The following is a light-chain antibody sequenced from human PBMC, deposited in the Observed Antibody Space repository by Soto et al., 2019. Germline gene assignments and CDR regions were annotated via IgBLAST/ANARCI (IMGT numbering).Light chain of an antibody. CDR1: SSDVGGYKY. V-gene: IGLV2-14*03. J-gene: IGLJ3*02. CDR3: SSYTSNTTWV. CDR2: DVT. Sequence: HSALTQPASVSGSPGQSITISCTGTSSDVGGYKYVSWYQHHPGQAPKLLIYDVTNRPSGVSNRFSGSKSGNTASLTISGLQAEDEGDYYCSSYTSNTTWVFGGGTKLTVL.